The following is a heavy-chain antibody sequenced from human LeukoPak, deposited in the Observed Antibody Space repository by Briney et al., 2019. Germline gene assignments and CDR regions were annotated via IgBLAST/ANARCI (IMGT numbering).Heavy chain of an antibody. J-gene: IGHJ4*02. CDR1: GGSTSDYY. CDR2: IYYTGNT. V-gene: IGHV4-4*07. D-gene: IGHD3-10*02. CDR3: ARGGTLFTYFDS. Sequence: PSETLSLTCSVSGGSTSDYYWNWIRQPAGQGLEWLGRIYYTGNTAYNPSLESRLTMSLDTAKNQFSLTVTSVTAADTAVYYCARGGTLFTYFDSWGQGTLVTVSS.